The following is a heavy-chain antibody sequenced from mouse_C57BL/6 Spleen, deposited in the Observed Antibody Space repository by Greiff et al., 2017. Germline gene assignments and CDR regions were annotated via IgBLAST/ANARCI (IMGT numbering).Heavy chain of an antibody. CDR2: IDPENGDT. J-gene: IGHJ3*01. CDR3: TTSYDGYSPWFAY. Sequence: VQLQQSGAELVRPGASVKLSCTASGFNIKDDYMHWVQQRPEQGLEWIGWIDPENGDTEYASKFQGQATITADTSSNTAYLQLSRLTSEDTAVYYCTTSYDGYSPWFAYWGQGTLVTVSA. V-gene: IGHV14-4*01. CDR1: GFNIKDDY. D-gene: IGHD2-3*01.